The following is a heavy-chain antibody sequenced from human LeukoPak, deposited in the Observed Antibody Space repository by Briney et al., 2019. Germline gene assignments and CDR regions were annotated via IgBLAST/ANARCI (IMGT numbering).Heavy chain of an antibody. Sequence: GGSLRLSCAASGFTFSSYAMSWVRQAPGKGLEWVSAISGSGGSTYYAGSVKGRFTISRDNSKNTLYLQMNSLRAEDTAVYYCAKGSITMIVVVNPFGYWGQGTLVTVSS. CDR3: AKGSITMIVVVNPFGY. J-gene: IGHJ4*02. CDR1: GFTFSSYA. V-gene: IGHV3-23*01. CDR2: ISGSGGST. D-gene: IGHD3-22*01.